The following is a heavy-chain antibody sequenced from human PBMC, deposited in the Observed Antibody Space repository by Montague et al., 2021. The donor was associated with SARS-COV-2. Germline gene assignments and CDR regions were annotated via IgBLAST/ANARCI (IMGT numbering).Heavy chain of an antibody. D-gene: IGHD3-10*01. V-gene: IGHV4-39*01. J-gene: IGHJ6*03. CDR3: ASSYYYGSGTYVYNYYMDV. CDR1: GGSVSSSPYY. Sequence: SQTLSLICTVSGGSVSSSPYYWGWIRQPPGRGLEWVGSISYSGRTCFSPSLKSRLTISVDSSENQFSLRLSSVTAADTAVYYCASSYYYGSGTYVYNYYMDVWGKGTTVTVSS. CDR2: ISYSGRT.